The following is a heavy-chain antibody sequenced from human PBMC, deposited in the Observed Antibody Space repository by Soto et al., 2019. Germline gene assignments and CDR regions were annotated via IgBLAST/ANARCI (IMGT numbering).Heavy chain of an antibody. CDR2: VYFSGNT. D-gene: IGHD6-25*01. J-gene: IGHJ5*02. V-gene: IGHV4-59*01. CDR3: GSVRPSGYVLS. CDR1: GGSLSSYY. Sequence: QVQLQESGPELVKPSETLYLTCTVSGGSLSSYYWTWIRQSPGKGLEWIGYVYFSGNTNYNPSLKSRVTISIDTSKNQFSLRLASVTAADTAFYYCGSVRPSGYVLSWGQGTLVTVSS.